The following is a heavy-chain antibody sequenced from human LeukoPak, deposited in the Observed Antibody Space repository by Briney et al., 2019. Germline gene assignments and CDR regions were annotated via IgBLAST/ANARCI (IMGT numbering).Heavy chain of an antibody. D-gene: IGHD3-22*01. J-gene: IGHJ4*02. CDR1: GFSFKDTG. Sequence: PGGSLRLSCAASGFSFKDTGMHWVRQAPGKGLEWVSAISGSGGSTYYADSVKGRFTISRDNSKNTLYLQMNSLRAEDTAVYYCAEPEGGYYDIRPDWGQGTLVTVSS. CDR3: AEPEGGYYDIRPD. CDR2: ISGSGGST. V-gene: IGHV3-23*01.